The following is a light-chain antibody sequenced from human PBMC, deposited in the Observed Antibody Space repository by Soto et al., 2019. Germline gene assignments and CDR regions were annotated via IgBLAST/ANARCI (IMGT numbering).Light chain of an antibody. J-gene: IGKJ1*01. Sequence: EIVMTQSPATLSVSPGERATLSCRASQSISDNLAWYQHKPGQAPRLLIYGASTRATGIPARFSGSGSGTEFTITISSLLYEDFALYYCQMYNGWTWTLGQGTKVEIK. CDR3: QMYNGWTWT. V-gene: IGKV3-15*01. CDR2: GAS. CDR1: QSISDN.